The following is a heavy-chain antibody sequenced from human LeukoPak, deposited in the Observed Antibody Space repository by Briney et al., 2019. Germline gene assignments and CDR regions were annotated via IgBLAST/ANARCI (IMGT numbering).Heavy chain of an antibody. V-gene: IGHV3-7*04. Sequence: GGSLRLSCAASGFTFSGSWMSWVRQAPGKGLEWVANIKQDGSEKYYVDSVKGRFTISRDNAKNSLYLQMNSLRAEDTAVYYCAMGYTVMSIGGQGTLVTVSS. D-gene: IGHD4-11*01. CDR1: GFTFSGSW. CDR2: IKQDGSEK. CDR3: AMGYTVMSI. J-gene: IGHJ4*02.